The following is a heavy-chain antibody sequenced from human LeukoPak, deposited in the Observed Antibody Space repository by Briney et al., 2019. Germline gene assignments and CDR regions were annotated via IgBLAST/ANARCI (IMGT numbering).Heavy chain of an antibody. J-gene: IGHJ4*02. CDR3: ARGLSRAFETYYFDF. CDR2: ISGSGGRT. Sequence: AESLSLSCLVSGFSLNIYSMSWVRQAPGKGLEWVSGISGSGGRTYYADSVKGRFTISRDNSKSSLSLQMNSLRDDDTAVYFCARGLSRAFETYYFDFWGRGTLVTVSS. V-gene: IGHV3-23*01. CDR1: GFSLNIYS. D-gene: IGHD3-10*01.